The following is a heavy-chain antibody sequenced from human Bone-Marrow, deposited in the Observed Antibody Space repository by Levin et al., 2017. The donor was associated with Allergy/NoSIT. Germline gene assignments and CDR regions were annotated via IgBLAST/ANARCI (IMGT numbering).Heavy chain of an antibody. V-gene: IGHV3-53*01. CDR1: GFTVSSSY. CDR2: IYSGGST. D-gene: IGHD3-16*01. Sequence: PGGSLRLSCAASGFTVSSSYMNWVRQAPGKGLEWVSVIYSGGSTYYADSVKGRFTVSRDNSKNTLYLQMNSLRAEDTAVYYCASAHDPFYYYYMDVWGKGTTVTVSS. J-gene: IGHJ6*03. CDR3: ASAHDPFYYYYMDV.